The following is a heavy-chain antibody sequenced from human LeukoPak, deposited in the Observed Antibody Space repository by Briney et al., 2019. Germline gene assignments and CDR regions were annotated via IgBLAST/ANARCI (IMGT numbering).Heavy chain of an antibody. CDR2: IYHSGIT. CDR3: ARQYTSGSGYYFDY. J-gene: IGHJ4*02. V-gene: IGHV4-38-2*01. D-gene: IGHD6-25*01. CDR1: AYSISRGYY. Sequence: PSETLSLTCAVSAYSISRGYYWGLIRQPPGKGLELVARIYHSGITYYNPSLTSRVPISVDTSKNHFSLKVSSVTAADSAVYYCARQYTSGSGYYFDYWGQGALVSVSS.